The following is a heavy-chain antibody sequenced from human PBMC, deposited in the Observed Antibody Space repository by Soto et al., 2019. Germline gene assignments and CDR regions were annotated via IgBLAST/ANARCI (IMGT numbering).Heavy chain of an antibody. CDR3: AKDKWGYSSSSSYGMDV. CDR1: GFTFRSDG. Sequence: QVQLVESGGGVVQPGRSLRLSCAASGFTFRSDGMHWVRQAPGKGLEWVAVIVYDGSNKYYEESVKGRFTISRDNSKNTLHLQMNSLRAEDTAVYYCAKDKWGYSSSSSYGMDVWGQGTTVTVSS. D-gene: IGHD6-6*01. V-gene: IGHV3-30*18. CDR2: IVYDGSNK. J-gene: IGHJ6*02.